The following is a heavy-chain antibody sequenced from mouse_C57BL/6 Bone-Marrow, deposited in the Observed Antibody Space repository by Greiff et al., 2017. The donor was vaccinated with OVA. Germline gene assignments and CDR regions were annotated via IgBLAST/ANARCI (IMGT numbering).Heavy chain of an antibody. CDR3: ARGGAYSNPFAD. D-gene: IGHD2-5*01. Sequence: VQLQQPGAELVRPGSSVKLSCKASGYTFTSYWMHWVKQRPIQGLEWIGNIDPSDSETHYNQKFKDKATLTVDKSSSTAYMQLSSLTSEDSAVYYCARGGAYSNPFADWGQGTLVTVSA. CDR1: GYTFTSYW. CDR2: IDPSDSET. V-gene: IGHV1-52*01. J-gene: IGHJ3*01.